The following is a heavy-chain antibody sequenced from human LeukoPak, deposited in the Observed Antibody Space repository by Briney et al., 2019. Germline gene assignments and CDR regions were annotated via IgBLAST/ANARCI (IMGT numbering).Heavy chain of an antibody. V-gene: IGHV3-23*01. CDR3: AKAGSIRFDY. CDR2: ISGRDGGT. J-gene: IGHJ4*02. Sequence: GGSLRLSCAASGFTFNTYAMSWVRQAPGKGLEWVSGISGRDGGTYYADSVKDRFTISRDNSKNTLYLQMNSLRAEDTAIYYCAKAGSIRFDYWGQGTLVTVSS. D-gene: IGHD1-26*01. CDR1: GFTFNTYA.